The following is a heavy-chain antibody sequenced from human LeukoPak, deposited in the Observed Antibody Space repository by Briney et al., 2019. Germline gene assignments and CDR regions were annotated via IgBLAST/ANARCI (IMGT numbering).Heavy chain of an antibody. D-gene: IGHD6-13*01. Sequence: GRSLRLSCAASLFTFISYGMHWVRPALGKGGEWVAVISYDGSNKYYADSVKGRFTISRDNSKNTLYLQMNSLRAEDTAVYYCEKDHGGSYSSSWYSRYYYYGTDVWGQGTTVTVSS. CDR3: EKDHGGSYSSSWYSRYYYYGTDV. J-gene: IGHJ6*02. CDR1: LFTFISYG. V-gene: IGHV3-30*18. CDR2: ISYDGSNK.